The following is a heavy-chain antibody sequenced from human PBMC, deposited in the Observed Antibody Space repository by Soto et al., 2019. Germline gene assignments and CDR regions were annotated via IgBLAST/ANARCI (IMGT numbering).Heavy chain of an antibody. D-gene: IGHD5-12*01. CDR2: ISYDGSNK. Sequence: LRLSCAASGFTFSSYAMHWVRQAPGKGLEWVAVISYDGSNKYYADSVKGRFTISRDNSKNTLYLQMNSLRAEDTAVYYCARGGGLVVATILRSSAFDPWGQGTLVTVSS. V-gene: IGHV3-30-3*01. CDR1: GFTFSSYA. J-gene: IGHJ5*02. CDR3: ARGGGLVVATILRSSAFDP.